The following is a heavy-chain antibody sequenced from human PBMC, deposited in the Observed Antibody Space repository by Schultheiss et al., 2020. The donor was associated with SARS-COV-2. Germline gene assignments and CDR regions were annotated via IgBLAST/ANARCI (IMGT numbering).Heavy chain of an antibody. CDR2: INSDGSST. CDR1: GFTFSSYG. J-gene: IGHJ6*02. Sequence: GESLKISCAASGFTFSSYGMHWVRQAPGKGLVWVSRINSDGSSTSYADFVKGRFTISRDHSKNTLYLQMNSLRAEDTAVYYCAREDYNNFAMDVWGQGTTVTVSS. V-gene: IGHV3-74*01. D-gene: IGHD4-11*01. CDR3: AREDYNNFAMDV.